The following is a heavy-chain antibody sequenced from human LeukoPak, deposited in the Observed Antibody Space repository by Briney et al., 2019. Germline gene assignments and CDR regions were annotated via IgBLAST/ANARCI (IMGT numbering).Heavy chain of an antibody. D-gene: IGHD4-11*01. CDR2: IYYSGST. V-gene: IGHV4-59*01. Sequence: SETLSLTCTVSGGSISSYYWSWIRQPPGEGLEWIGYIYYSGSTNYNPSLKSRVTISVDTSKNQFSLKLSSVTAADTAVYYCASFDLDYTLEYNWFDPWGQGTLVTVSS. J-gene: IGHJ5*02. CDR1: GGSISSYY. CDR3: ASFDLDYTLEYNWFDP.